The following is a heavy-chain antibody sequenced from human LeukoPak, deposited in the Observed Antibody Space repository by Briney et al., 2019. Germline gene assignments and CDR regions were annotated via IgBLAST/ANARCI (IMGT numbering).Heavy chain of an antibody. J-gene: IGHJ4*02. D-gene: IGHD3-3*01. CDR3: AKPDFWSGTPLLYFDY. CDR2: ISGSGGST. V-gene: IGHV3-23*01. CDR1: GFTFSSYA. Sequence: QAGGSLRLSCAASGFTFSSYAMSWVRQAPGKGLEWVSAISGSGGSTYYADSVKGRFTISRDNSKNTLYLQMNSLRAEDTAVYYCAKPDFWSGTPLLYFDYWGQGTLVTVSS.